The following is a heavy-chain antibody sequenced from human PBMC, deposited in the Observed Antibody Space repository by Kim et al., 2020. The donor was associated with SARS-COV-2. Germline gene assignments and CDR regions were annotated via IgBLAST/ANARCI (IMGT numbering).Heavy chain of an antibody. D-gene: IGHD3-10*01. CDR1: GFTFGDYA. CDR2: ISWNSGSI. V-gene: IGHV3-9*01. CDR3: ATSRRGANRGYYYGMDV. J-gene: IGHJ6*02. Sequence: GGSLRLSCAASGFTFGDYAMHWVRQAPGKGLEWVSGISWNSGSIGYADSVKGRFTISRDNAKNSLYLQMNSLRAEDTALYYCATSRRGANRGYYYGMDVWGQGTTVTVSS.